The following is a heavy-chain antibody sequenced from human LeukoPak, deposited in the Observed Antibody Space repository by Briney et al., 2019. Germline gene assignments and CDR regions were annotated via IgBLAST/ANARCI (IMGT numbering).Heavy chain of an antibody. J-gene: IGHJ6*03. D-gene: IGHD3-10*01. CDR2: INPNSGGT. V-gene: IGHV1-2*02. CDR3: AGHGTITMVRGRLRYYYMDV. Sequence: APVKVSCKASGYTFTGYYMHWVRQAPGQGLEWMGWINPNSGGTNYAQKFQGRVTMTRDTSISTAYMELSRLRSDDTAVYYCAGHGTITMVRGRLRYYYMDVWGKGATVTISS. CDR1: GYTFTGYY.